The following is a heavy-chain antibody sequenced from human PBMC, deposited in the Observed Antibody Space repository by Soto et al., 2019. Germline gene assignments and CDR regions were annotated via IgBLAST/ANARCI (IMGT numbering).Heavy chain of an antibody. CDR1: GFTFSSYA. D-gene: IGHD2-2*01. CDR3: AKDFLLGGFPGSYQSYFDY. Sequence: GGSLRLSCAASGFTFSSYAMSWVRQAPGKGLEWVSAISGSGGSTYYADSVKGRFTISRDNSKNTLYLQMNSLRAEDTAVYYCAKDFLLGGFPGSYQSYFDYWGQGTLVTVSS. V-gene: IGHV3-23*01. CDR2: ISGSGGST. J-gene: IGHJ4*02.